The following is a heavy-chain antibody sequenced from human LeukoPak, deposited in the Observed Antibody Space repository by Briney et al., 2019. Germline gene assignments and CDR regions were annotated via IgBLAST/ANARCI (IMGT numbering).Heavy chain of an antibody. D-gene: IGHD1-1*01. CDR2: INHSGST. CDR3: ARGFPQRRSQH. Sequence: SETLSLTCAVYGGSFSGYYWSWIRQPPGKGLEWIGEINHSGSTNYNPSLKSRVTISVDTSKNQFSLKLSSVTAADTAVYYCARGFPQRRSQHWGQGTLVTVSS. CDR1: GGSFSGYY. V-gene: IGHV4-34*01. J-gene: IGHJ1*01.